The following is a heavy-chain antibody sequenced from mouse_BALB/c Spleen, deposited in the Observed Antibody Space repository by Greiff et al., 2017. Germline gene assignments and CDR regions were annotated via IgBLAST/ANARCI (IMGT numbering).Heavy chain of an antibody. CDR2: ISSGGST. CDR1: GFTFSSYA. CDR3: ARGLPSYAMDY. J-gene: IGHJ4*01. V-gene: IGHV5-6-5*01. Sequence: EVKLMESGGGLVKPGGSLKLSCAASGFTFSSYAMSWVRQTPEKRLEWVASISSGGSTYYPDSVKGRFTISRDNARNILYLQMSSLRSEDTAMYYCARGLPSYAMDYWGQGTSVTVSS.